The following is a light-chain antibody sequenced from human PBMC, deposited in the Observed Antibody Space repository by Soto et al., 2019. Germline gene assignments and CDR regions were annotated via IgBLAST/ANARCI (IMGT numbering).Light chain of an antibody. CDR2: KAS. CDR3: QQYNSIPWT. J-gene: IGKJ3*01. Sequence: DIPMTQSPSTLSASIGDRVTITCRASQYISSWLAWYQQKPGKAPKLLIYKASSLESGVPSRFSGSGSGTEFTLTISSLQPDDFATFYCQQYNSIPWTFGPGTKVEIK. CDR1: QYISSW. V-gene: IGKV1-5*03.